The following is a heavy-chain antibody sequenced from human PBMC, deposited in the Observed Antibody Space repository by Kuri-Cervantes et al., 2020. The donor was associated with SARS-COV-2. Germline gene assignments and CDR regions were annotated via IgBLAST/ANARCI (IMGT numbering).Heavy chain of an antibody. CDR1: GFTFSSYW. CDR2: IKQDGSEK. CDR3: AKDLGGSGWHPVDY. D-gene: IGHD6-19*01. V-gene: IGHV3-7*03. J-gene: IGHJ4*02. Sequence: GESLKISCAASGFTFSSYWMSWVRQAPGKGLEWVANIKQDGSEKYYVDSVKGRFTISRDNSKNTLYLQMNSLRAEDTAVYYCAKDLGGSGWHPVDYWGQGTLVTVSS.